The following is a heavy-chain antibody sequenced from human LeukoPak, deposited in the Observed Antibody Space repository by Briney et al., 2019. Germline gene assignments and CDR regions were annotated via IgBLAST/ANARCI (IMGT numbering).Heavy chain of an antibody. CDR3: ARHGDSSLWNSFDY. V-gene: IGHV4-34*01. D-gene: IGHD6-19*01. J-gene: IGHJ4*02. Sequence: SETLSLTCAVYGGSFSGYYWSWIRQPPGKGLGWIGEINHSGSSNYNTSLKSRVTISVDTSKIQFFLKLSSGTAAGTAVYSCARHGDSSLWNSFDYWGQGTLVTVSS. CDR1: GGSFSGYY. CDR2: INHSGSS.